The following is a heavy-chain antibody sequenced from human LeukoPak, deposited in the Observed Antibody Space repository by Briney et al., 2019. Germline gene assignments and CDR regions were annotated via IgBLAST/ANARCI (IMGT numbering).Heavy chain of an antibody. D-gene: IGHD2-8*01. CDR3: ARHGHCTNGVCYSNYYYYMDV. CDR1: GYSFTSYW. V-gene: IGHV5-51*01. J-gene: IGHJ6*03. CDR2: IYPGDSDT. Sequence: GESLKISCKGSGYSFTSYWIGWVRQMPGKGLEGMGIIYPGDSDTRYSPSFEGQVIISVDKSIITAYLQWSSLKASDTATYYCARHGHCTNGVCYSNYYYYMDVWGKGTTVTVSS.